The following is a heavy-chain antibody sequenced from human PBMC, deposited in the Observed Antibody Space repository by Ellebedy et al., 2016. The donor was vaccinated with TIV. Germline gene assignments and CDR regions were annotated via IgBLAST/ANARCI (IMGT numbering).Heavy chain of an antibody. CDR2: IDWDDDE. D-gene: IGHD6-19*01. V-gene: IGHV2-70*17. CDR3: ARMIRAVARKSSSSTDYGMDV. J-gene: IGHJ6*02. Sequence: SGPTLVKPTQTLTLTCTFSGFSLSTSGMCVSWIRQPPGKALEWLARIDWDDDEFYTTSLRTRLIISKDTSKNQVVLRVTDMDPEDTATYYCARMIRAVARKSSSSTDYGMDVWGLGTTVTVSS. CDR1: GFSLSTSGMC.